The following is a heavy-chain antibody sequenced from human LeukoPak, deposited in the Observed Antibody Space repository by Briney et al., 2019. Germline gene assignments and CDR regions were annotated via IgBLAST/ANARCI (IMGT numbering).Heavy chain of an antibody. CDR2: INSDGSST. CDR3: ARGTVVNTAHLY. CDR1: GFTFSTYW. V-gene: IGHV3-74*01. D-gene: IGHD4-23*01. Sequence: GGSLRLSCAASGFTFSTYWMHWVRQAPGKGLVWVSHINSDGSSTNYADSVKGRFAISRDNAKNTLYLQMNSLRAEDTAVYYCARGTVVNTAHLYWGQGTLVTVSS. J-gene: IGHJ4*02.